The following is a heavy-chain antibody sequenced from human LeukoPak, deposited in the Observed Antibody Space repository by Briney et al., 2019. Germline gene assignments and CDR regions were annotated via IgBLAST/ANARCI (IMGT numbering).Heavy chain of an antibody. D-gene: IGHD3-10*01. CDR1: GFTFSSYG. V-gene: IGHV3-23*01. CDR3: AKGNYGSGSYYNWGYYYYYMDV. Sequence: PGGSLRLSCAASGFTFSSYGMSWVRQAPGKGLEWVSAISGSGGSTYYADSVKGRFTISRDNSKNTLYLQMNSLRAEDTAVYYCAKGNYGSGSYYNWGYYYYYMDVWGKGTTVTISS. CDR2: ISGSGGST. J-gene: IGHJ6*03.